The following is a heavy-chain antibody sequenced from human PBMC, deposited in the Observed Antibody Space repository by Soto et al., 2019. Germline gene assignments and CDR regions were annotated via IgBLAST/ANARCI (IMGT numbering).Heavy chain of an antibody. CDR2: RSSSGTNV. CDR1: GFTFSDYY. Sequence: QVQLVESGGGLVRPGGSLRLSCAASGFTFSDYYMSWIRQSPGKGLEWLALRSSSGTNVFYADSVKGRFTISRGNAKKSLFLQMVSLKAEETAVYYWSTSRFFDFWGLGTLVSVSS. V-gene: IGHV3-11*01. CDR3: STSRFFDF. J-gene: IGHJ4*02.